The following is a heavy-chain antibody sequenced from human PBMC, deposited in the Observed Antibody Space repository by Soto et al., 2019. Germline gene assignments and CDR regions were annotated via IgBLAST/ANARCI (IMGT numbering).Heavy chain of an antibody. CDR2: IKGKANGGTT. CDR1: GVTVSNAW. D-gene: IGHD3-22*01. Sequence: EVQLVESGGDLVKPGGSLRLSCAASGVTVSNAWMNWVRQAPGKGLEWVGHIKGKANGGTTDYPAPVKGRFSISRDDSKNTVYLQMNSLKTEETAMYYCTTDLYHSSGYIAWGQGTLVTVSS. J-gene: IGHJ5*02. CDR3: TTDLYHSSGYIA. V-gene: IGHV3-15*07.